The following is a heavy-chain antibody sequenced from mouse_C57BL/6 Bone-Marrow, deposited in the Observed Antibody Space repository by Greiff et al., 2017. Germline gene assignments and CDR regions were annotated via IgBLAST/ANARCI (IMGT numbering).Heavy chain of an antibody. J-gene: IGHJ2*01. Sequence: QVQLKQSGAELVRPGASVTLSCKASGYTFTDYEMHWVKQTPVHGLEWIGAIDPETGGTAYNQKFKGKAILTADKSSSTAYMELRSLTSEDSAVYYCTRRDYDYDAYYFDYWGQGTTLTVSS. D-gene: IGHD2-4*01. CDR2: IDPETGGT. V-gene: IGHV1-15*01. CDR3: TRRDYDYDAYYFDY. CDR1: GYTFTDYE.